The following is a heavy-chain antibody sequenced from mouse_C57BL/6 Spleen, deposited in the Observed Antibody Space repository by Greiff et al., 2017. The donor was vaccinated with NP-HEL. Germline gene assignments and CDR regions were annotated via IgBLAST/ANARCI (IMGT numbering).Heavy chain of an antibody. CDR1: GFTFSSYG. Sequence: DVKLVESGGDLVKPGGSLKLSCAASGFTFSSYGMSWVRQTPDKRLEWVATISSGGSYTYYPDSVKGRFTISRDNAKNTLYLQMSSLKSEDTAMYYCARRYYDYDGGAWFAYWGQGTLVTVSA. CDR3: ARRYYDYDGGAWFAY. CDR2: ISSGGSYT. D-gene: IGHD2-4*01. J-gene: IGHJ3*01. V-gene: IGHV5-6*02.